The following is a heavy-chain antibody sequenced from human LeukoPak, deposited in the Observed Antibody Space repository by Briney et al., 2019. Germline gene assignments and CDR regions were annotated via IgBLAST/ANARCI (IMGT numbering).Heavy chain of an antibody. V-gene: IGHV3-7*01. Sequence: GGSLRLSCAASGFTFSSYWMNWVRQAPGKGLEWLANIRQDGNEKHYVDSVKGRFTMSRDNAKNSLYQQMNSLRAEDTAVYYCVRDVSGSSYGDYWGQGTLVTVSS. CDR1: GFTFSSYW. J-gene: IGHJ4*02. CDR2: IRQDGNEK. D-gene: IGHD5-18*01. CDR3: VRDVSGSSYGDY.